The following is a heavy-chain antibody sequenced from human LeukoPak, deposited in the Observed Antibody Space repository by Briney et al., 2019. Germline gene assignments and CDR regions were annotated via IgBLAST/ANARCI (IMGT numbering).Heavy chain of an antibody. J-gene: IGHJ6*03. D-gene: IGHD1-1*01. CDR3: ARDRRYNHSSYYYYMDV. CDR1: GGTFSSYA. V-gene: IGHV1-69*05. CDR2: IIPIFGTA. Sequence: SVKVSCKASGGTFSSYAISWVRQAPGQGLEWMGGIIPIFGTANYAQKFQGRVTITTDESTSTAYMELSSLRSEDTAVYYCARDRRYNHSSYYYYMDVWGKGTTVTVSS.